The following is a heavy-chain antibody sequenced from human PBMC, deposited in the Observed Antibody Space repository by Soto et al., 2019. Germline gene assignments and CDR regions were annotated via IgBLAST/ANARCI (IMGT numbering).Heavy chain of an antibody. V-gene: IGHV4-39*01. J-gene: IGHJ3*02. D-gene: IGHD3-22*01. CDR1: GGSIRSSGYY. CDR3: ARQGATYYYDSSGSQGAFGI. CDR2: IYYSGST. Sequence: TSETLSLTCTVSGGSIRSSGYYLGWIRQPPGKGLEWIGSIYYSGSTYYNPSLKSRVTISVDTSKNQFSLKLSSVTAADTAVYYCARQGATYYYDSSGSQGAFGIWGQGTMVTVSS.